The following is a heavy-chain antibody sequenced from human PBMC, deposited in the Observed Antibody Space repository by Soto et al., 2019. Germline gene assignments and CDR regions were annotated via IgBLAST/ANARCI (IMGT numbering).Heavy chain of an antibody. CDR3: ARPKVEMATGYYYYYGMDV. CDR2: IDPSDSYT. CDR1: GYSFTSYW. D-gene: IGHD5-12*01. V-gene: IGHV5-10-1*01. J-gene: IGHJ6*02. Sequence: PGESLKISCKGSGYSFTSYWISWVRQMPGKGLEWMGRIDPSDSYTNYSPSFQGHVTISADKSISTAYLQWSSLKASDTAMYYCARPKVEMATGYYYYYGMDVWGQGTTVTVSS.